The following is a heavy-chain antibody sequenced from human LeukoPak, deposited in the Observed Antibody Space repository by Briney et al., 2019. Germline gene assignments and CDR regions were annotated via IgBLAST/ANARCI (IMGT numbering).Heavy chain of an antibody. V-gene: IGHV3-38-3*01. Sequence: PGGSLRLSCAASGFTVSSNEMGWVRQAPGKGLEWVSSTSGGSTYYADSRKGRFTISRDNSKNTLHLQMNSLRAEDTAVYYCKKGHYYGSGSYYNPGYYYGMDVWGQGTTVTVSS. CDR2: TSGGST. CDR1: GFTVSSNE. CDR3: KKGHYYGSGSYYNPGYYYGMDV. J-gene: IGHJ6*02. D-gene: IGHD3-10*01.